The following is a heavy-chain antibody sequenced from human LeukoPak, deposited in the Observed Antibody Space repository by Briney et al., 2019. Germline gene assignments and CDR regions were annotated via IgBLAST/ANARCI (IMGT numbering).Heavy chain of an antibody. J-gene: IGHJ4*02. CDR1: GGSISSYY. CDR3: ARHDTDMTTVTTPFDY. Sequence: NASETLSLTCTVSGGSISSYYWSWIRQPPGKGLEWIGYIYYSGTTNYNPSLKSRVTISVDTSKNQFSLRLSSVTAADTAVYYCARHDTDMTTVTTPFDYWGQGTLVTVSS. D-gene: IGHD4-17*01. CDR2: IYYSGTT. V-gene: IGHV4-59*08.